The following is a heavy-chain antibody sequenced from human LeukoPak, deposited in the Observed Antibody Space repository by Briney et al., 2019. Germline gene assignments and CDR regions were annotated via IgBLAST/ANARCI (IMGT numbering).Heavy chain of an antibody. V-gene: IGHV3-15*01. CDR3: TTLDYGDYPGNY. CDR2: IKSKTDGGTT. D-gene: IGHD4-17*01. Sequence: GGSLRLSCAASGFTFSNAWMSWVRQAPGKGLEWVGRIKSKTDGGTTDYAAPVKGRFTISRDDSKNTLYLQMNSLKTEDTAMYYCTTLDYGDYPGNYWGQGTLVTVSS. J-gene: IGHJ4*02. CDR1: GFTFSNAW.